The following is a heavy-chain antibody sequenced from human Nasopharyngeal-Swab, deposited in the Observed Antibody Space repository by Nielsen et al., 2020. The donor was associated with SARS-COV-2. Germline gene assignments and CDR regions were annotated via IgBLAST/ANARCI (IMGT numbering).Heavy chain of an antibody. V-gene: IGHV3-48*01. CDR1: GFTFSSYN. D-gene: IGHD4-17*01. CDR3: ARDTTVTTGRHWRYYYYGMDV. Sequence: GESLKISCAASGFTFSSYNMNWVRQAPGKGLEWVSYINTGSSSIYYADSVKGRFTISRDNSKNTLYLQMNSLRAEDTAVYYCARDTTVTTGRHWRYYYYGMDVWGQGTTVTVSS. J-gene: IGHJ6*02. CDR2: INTGSSSI.